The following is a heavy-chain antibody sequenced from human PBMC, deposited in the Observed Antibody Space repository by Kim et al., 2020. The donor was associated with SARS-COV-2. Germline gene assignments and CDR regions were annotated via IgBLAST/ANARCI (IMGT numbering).Heavy chain of an antibody. J-gene: IGHJ6*02. Sequence: SVKVSCKASGGTFSSYAISWVRQAPGQGLEWMGGIIPIFGTANYAQKFQGRVTITADESTSTAYMELSSLRSEDTAVYYCARDLGYSSSWYIFVGDVWGQGTTVTVSS. D-gene: IGHD6-13*01. CDR1: GGTFSSYA. CDR2: IIPIFGTA. CDR3: ARDLGYSSSWYIFVGDV. V-gene: IGHV1-69*13.